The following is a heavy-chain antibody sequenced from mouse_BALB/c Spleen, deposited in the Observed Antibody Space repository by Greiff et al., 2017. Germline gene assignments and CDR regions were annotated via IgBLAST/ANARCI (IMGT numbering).Heavy chain of an antibody. V-gene: IGHV2-6-7*01. CDR1: GFSLTGYG. CDR2: IWGDGST. CDR3: ARTGGSYYLDY. Sequence: QVQLKESGPGLVAPSQSLSITCTVSGFSLTGYGVNWVRQPPGKGLEWLGMIWGDGSTDYNSALKSRLSISKDNSKSQVFLKMNSLQTDDTARYYCARTGGSYYLDYWGQGTTLTVSS. J-gene: IGHJ2*01.